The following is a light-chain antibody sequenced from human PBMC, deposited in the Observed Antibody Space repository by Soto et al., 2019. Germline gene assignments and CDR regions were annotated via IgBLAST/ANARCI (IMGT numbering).Light chain of an antibody. CDR2: GAS. CDR1: QSVSSN. Sequence: ESVSKQSPGTLSLSPGERDTLSCRTSQSVSSNLAWYQQKPGQAPRLLMYGASTRATGIPARFSGSGSGTEFTLTISSLQSEDFATYYCQQYNNWWTFGQGTKVDIK. J-gene: IGKJ1*01. V-gene: IGKV3-15*01. CDR3: QQYNNWWT.